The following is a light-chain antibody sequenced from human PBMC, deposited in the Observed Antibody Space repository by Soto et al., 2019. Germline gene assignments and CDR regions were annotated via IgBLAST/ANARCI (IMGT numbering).Light chain of an antibody. CDR1: SSDVGGHDY. CDR2: EVN. J-gene: IGLJ2*01. CDR3: SSYVTNHSLI. Sequence: QAVLTQPPSASGSPGQSVTISCTGTSSDVGGHDYVSWYQQHPGKVPKLMIYEVNKRPSGVPDRFSGSKSGNTASLTVSGLQAEDEADYYCSSYVTNHSLIFGGGTKLTVL. V-gene: IGLV2-8*01.